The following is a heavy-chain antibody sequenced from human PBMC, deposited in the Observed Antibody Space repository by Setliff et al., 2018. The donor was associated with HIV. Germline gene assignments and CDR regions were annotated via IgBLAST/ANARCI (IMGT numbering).Heavy chain of an antibody. D-gene: IGHD5-12*01. V-gene: IGHV4-38-2*02. Sequence: SETLSLTCTVSGYSISSGYYWGWIRQPPGKGLEWIGSIYHSGNTYYNPSLKSRVTMSVDTSKNQFSVKLNSVTAADTAVYFCARWGAGYNSYDSWGQGSLVTVSS. J-gene: IGHJ4*02. CDR2: IYHSGNT. CDR3: ARWGAGYNSYDS. CDR1: GYSISSGYY.